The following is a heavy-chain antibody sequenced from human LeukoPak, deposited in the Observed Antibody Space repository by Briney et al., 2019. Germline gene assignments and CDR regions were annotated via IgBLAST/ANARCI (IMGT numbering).Heavy chain of an antibody. CDR1: GDIFTSYG. J-gene: IGHJ5*02. CDR2: IIPIFGTA. Sequence: ASVSVSCKASGDIFTSYGISWVRQAPGQGLEWMGGIIPIFGTANYAQKFQGRVTITADESTSTAYMELSSLRSEDTAVYYCARGKTSGSPNWFDPWGQGTLVTVSS. CDR3: ARGKTSGSPNWFDP. V-gene: IGHV1-69*13. D-gene: IGHD3-10*01.